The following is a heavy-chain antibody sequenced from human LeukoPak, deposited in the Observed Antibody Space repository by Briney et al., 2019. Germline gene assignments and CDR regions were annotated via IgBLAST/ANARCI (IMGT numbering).Heavy chain of an antibody. J-gene: IGHJ5*02. D-gene: IGHD1-14*01. Sequence: GGSLRLSCAASGFPFANHAMSWVRQAPGKGLEWVSAISGGGGSTYYADSVKGRFTISRDNSKNTLYLQMNSLRAEDTAVYYCAKQNPRHDNWFDPWGQGTLVTVSS. CDR3: AKQNPRHDNWFDP. CDR2: ISGGGGST. CDR1: GFPFANHA. V-gene: IGHV3-23*01.